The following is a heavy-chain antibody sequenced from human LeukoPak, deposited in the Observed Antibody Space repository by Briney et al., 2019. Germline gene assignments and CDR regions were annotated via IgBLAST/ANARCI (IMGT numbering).Heavy chain of an antibody. Sequence: SETLSLTCTVSGGSISSYYWSWIRQPPGKGLEWIGYIYYSGSTNYNPSLKSRVTISVDTSKNQFSLKLGSVTSADTAVYYCARQGGGFWYFDLWGRGTLVTVSS. D-gene: IGHD6-25*01. CDR1: GGSISSYY. CDR3: ARQGGGFWYFDL. V-gene: IGHV4-59*08. J-gene: IGHJ2*01. CDR2: IYYSGST.